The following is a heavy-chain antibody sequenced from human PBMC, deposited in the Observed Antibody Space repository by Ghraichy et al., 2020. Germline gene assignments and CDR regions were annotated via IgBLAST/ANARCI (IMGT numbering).Heavy chain of an antibody. CDR2: IYPGDSET. CDR1: EYSFPTYW. J-gene: IGHJ4*02. V-gene: IGHV5-51*01. CDR3: ARGGTYYDSSGFGS. Sequence: GESLNISCQGSEYSFPTYWIAWVRQMPGKGLEWMGIIYPGDSETRYSPSFQGQVTISADKSVNTAYLQWSSLKASDTAMYYCARGGTYYDSSGFGSWGQGTRVTVSS. D-gene: IGHD3-22*01.